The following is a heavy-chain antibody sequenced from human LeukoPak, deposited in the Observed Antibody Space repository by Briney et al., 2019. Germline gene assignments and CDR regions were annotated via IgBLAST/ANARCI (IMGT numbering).Heavy chain of an antibody. J-gene: IGHJ5*02. CDR3: ARDNDPDYSSSPGWFDL. D-gene: IGHD3-22*01. Sequence: GRSLRLSCAASGFTFSDYGIHWVRLAPGKGLEWVGVTSSDGSNKFYAGSVKGRFTVSRDNSKNTLYLQMNSLRAEDTAVYYCARDNDPDYSSSPGWFDLWGQGTLVTVSS. CDR1: GFTFSDYG. CDR2: TSSDGSNK. V-gene: IGHV3-30*06.